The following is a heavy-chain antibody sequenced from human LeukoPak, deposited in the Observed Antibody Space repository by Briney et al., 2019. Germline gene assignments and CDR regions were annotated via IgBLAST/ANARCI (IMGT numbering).Heavy chain of an antibody. CDR2: FYYNGNT. J-gene: IGHJ4*02. CDR1: GASISSSRYF. CDR3: ARHLRQVAEFDF. D-gene: IGHD2-15*01. V-gene: IGHV4-39*01. Sequence: PSATLSFTCTVSGASISSSRYFWGWIRQPPGKGLGWIGSFYYNGNTYYNPSLKSRVTISVDTSKNRFSLNLNSVTAAETAVYYCARHLRQVAEFDFWGQGALVTVSS.